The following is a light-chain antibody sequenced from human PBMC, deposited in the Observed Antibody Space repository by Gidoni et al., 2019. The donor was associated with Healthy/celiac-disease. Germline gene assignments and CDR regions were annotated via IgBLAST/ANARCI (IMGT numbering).Light chain of an antibody. V-gene: IGKV3-11*01. CDR1: QSVSSY. Sequence: EIVLTQSPATLSLSPGERATLSCRASQSVSSYLAWYQQKPGQAPRLLIYDASNRATGIPARFSGSWSGTDFTLTISSLEPEDFAVYYCQQRSNWPRSITFGQGTRLEIK. J-gene: IGKJ5*01. CDR2: DAS. CDR3: QQRSNWPRSIT.